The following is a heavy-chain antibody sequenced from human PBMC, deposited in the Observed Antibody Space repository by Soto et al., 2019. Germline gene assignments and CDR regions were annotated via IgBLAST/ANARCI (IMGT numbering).Heavy chain of an antibody. Sequence: EVQLVETGGALVQPGGSLRLSCAVSGFVVSNVYMSWVRQAPGERLEWISVVYSGGDTYYADSVKGRFTISRDNSKNTVYLQMSRLRTDDKAVYYCALTTSWFDWYFDLWGRGTLVTVSS. D-gene: IGHD3-10*01. CDR1: GFVVSNVY. CDR3: ALTTSWFDWYFDL. J-gene: IGHJ2*01. V-gene: IGHV3-53*02. CDR2: VYSGGDT.